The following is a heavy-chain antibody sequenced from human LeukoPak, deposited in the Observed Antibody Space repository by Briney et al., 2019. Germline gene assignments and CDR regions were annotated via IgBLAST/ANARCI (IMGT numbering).Heavy chain of an antibody. V-gene: IGHV4-39*01. Sequence: PSETLSLTRTLSGGSISSSSYYWGWVRQPPGKGHERIGSIYYSGSTYYNPSLKSRVTISVDTSKNQFSLKLSSVAAADTAVYYCARRGDGYNFFDYWGQGTLVTVSS. CDR1: GGSISSSSYY. CDR2: IYYSGST. D-gene: IGHD5-24*01. J-gene: IGHJ4*02. CDR3: ARRGDGYNFFDY.